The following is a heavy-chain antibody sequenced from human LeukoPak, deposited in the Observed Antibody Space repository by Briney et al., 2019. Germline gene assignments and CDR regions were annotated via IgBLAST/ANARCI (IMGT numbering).Heavy chain of an antibody. CDR1: GASISSPSYY. CDR2: FYTGST. V-gene: IGHV4-61*02. CDR3: ASLGAFDI. J-gene: IGHJ3*02. Sequence: PSETLSLTCTVSGASISSPSYYWNWIRQPAGKGLEWIGRFYTGSTTYNPSFKSRVTISVDTSKNQFSLKLSSVTAADTAVYYYASLGAFDIWGQGTMVTVSS. D-gene: IGHD3-16*01.